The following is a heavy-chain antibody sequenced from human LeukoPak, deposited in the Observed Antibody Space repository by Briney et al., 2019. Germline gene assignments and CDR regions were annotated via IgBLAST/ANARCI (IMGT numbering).Heavy chain of an antibody. V-gene: IGHV4-31*03. CDR1: GGSISSGGYY. J-gene: IGHJ2*01. Sequence: SQTLSLTCTVSGGSISSGGYYWSWIRQHPGKGLEWIGYIYYSVSTYYNPSLKSRVTISVDTSKNQFSLKLSSVTAADTAVYYCARDLRRYSSAYRYFDLWGRGTLVTVSS. CDR3: ARDLRRYSSAYRYFDL. CDR2: IYYSVST. D-gene: IGHD6-25*01.